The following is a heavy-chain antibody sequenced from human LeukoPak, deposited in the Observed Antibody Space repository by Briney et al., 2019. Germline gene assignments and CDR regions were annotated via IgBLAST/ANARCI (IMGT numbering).Heavy chain of an antibody. J-gene: IGHJ3*02. Sequence: PGGSLRLSCAASGFTFSSYGMHWVRQAPGKGLEWVAVIWYGGSNKYYADSVKGRFTISRDNSKNTLYLQMNSLRAEDTAVYYCAKDRSSVDSHDAFDIGGKGKMVTVSS. V-gene: IGHV3-30*02. CDR2: IWYGGSNK. CDR3: AKDRSSVDSHDAFDI. D-gene: IGHD6-19*01. CDR1: GFTFSSYG.